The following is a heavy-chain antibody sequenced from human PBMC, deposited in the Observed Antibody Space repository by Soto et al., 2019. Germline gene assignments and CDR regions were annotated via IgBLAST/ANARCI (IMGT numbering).Heavy chain of an antibody. V-gene: IGHV3-30*18. CDR3: AKDIGYCSGGSCEYYFDY. D-gene: IGHD2-15*01. J-gene: IGHJ4*02. CDR2: ISYDGSNK. CDR1: GFTFSSYG. Sequence: GGSLRLSCAASGFTFSSYGMHWVRQAPGKGLEWVAVISYDGSNKYYADSVKGRFTISRDNSKNTLYLQMNSLRAEDTAVYYCAKDIGYCSGGSCEYYFDYWGQRTLVTVSS.